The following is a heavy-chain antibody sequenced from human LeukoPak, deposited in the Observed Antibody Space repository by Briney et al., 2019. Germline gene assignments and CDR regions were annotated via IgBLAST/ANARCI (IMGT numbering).Heavy chain of an antibody. V-gene: IGHV3-7*01. CDR2: IKQDGSEK. Sequence: GGSLRLSCAASGFTLSSYWMSWVRQAPGKGLEWVANIKQDGSEKYYVDSVKGRFTISRDNAKNSLYLQMNSLRAEDTAVYYCARAPDGYYYYMDVWGKGTTVTVSS. D-gene: IGHD1-14*01. J-gene: IGHJ6*03. CDR3: ARAPDGYYYYMDV. CDR1: GFTLSSYW.